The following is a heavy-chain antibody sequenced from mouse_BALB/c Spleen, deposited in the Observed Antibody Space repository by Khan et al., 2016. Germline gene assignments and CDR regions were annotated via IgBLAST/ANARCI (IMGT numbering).Heavy chain of an antibody. CDR3: ARAGYYGYLAY. D-gene: IGHD1-1*01. CDR2: INPDSRTI. CDR1: RLDFRRYW. Sequence: EVKLLESGGGLVQPGGSLKLSCAASRLDFRRYWMSWVRQAPGKGLEWIGEINPDSRTINYSPSLKDKFTISRDNAKSTLYLQMSKVRSEDTALYYCARAGYYGYLAYWGQGTLVSVS. V-gene: IGHV4-1*02. J-gene: IGHJ3*01.